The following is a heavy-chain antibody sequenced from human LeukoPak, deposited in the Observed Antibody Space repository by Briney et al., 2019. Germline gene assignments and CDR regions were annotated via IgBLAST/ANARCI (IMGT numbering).Heavy chain of an antibody. Sequence: SGTLSLTCAVSGVSISSSNWWSWVRQPPGKGLEWIGEIYHSGSTNYNPSLKSRVTISVDKSKNQFSLKLSSVTAADTAVYYCARGEGYGSGSYSFHYWGQGTLDSVSS. J-gene: IGHJ4*02. CDR3: ARGEGYGSGSYSFHY. V-gene: IGHV4-4*02. D-gene: IGHD3-10*01. CDR2: IYHSGST. CDR1: GVSISSSNW.